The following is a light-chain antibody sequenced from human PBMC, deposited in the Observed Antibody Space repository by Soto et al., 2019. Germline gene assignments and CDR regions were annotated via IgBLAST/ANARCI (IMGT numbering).Light chain of an antibody. CDR2: GES. Sequence: EIVMTQSPATLSVSPGERATLSCRASQSVGSNLAWYQQKPGQAPRLLIYGESARATGIPARVSGSGSGTEFTLTISSLQSEDFAIYFCQQYKKWPPDRTFGQGTKVEIK. V-gene: IGKV3-15*01. CDR3: QQYKKWPPDRT. J-gene: IGKJ1*01. CDR1: QSVGSN.